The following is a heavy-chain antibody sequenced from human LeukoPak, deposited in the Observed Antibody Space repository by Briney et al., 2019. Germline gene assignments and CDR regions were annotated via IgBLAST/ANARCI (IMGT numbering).Heavy chain of an antibody. CDR1: GFTFSSYW. Sequence: GGSLRLSCAASGFTFSSYWMSWVRQAPGKGLEWVANIKQDGSEEYYVDSVKGRFTISRDNAKNSLYLQMNSLRAEDTAVYYCARYCSGGSCYSYAFDIWGQGTMVTVSS. D-gene: IGHD2-15*01. CDR3: ARYCSGGSCYSYAFDI. J-gene: IGHJ3*02. V-gene: IGHV3-7*01. CDR2: IKQDGSEE.